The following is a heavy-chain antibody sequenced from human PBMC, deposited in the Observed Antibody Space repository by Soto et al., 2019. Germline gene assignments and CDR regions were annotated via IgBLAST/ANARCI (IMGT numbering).Heavy chain of an antibody. Sequence: QVQLVQPGAEVKKPGASVKVSCKASGYTFTSYGISWVRQAPGQGLEWMGWISAYNGNTNYAQKLQGRVTMTTDTSTSTAYMELRSLRSDDTAVYYCARVRYYYGSGSYLGWFDPWGQGTLVTVSS. V-gene: IGHV1-18*04. CDR2: ISAYNGNT. CDR1: GYTFTSYG. D-gene: IGHD3-10*01. CDR3: ARVRYYYGSGSYLGWFDP. J-gene: IGHJ5*02.